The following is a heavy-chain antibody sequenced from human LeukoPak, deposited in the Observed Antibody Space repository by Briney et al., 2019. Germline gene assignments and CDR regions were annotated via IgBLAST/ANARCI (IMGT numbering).Heavy chain of an antibody. J-gene: IGHJ4*02. CDR3: ARAPPPSPGYSYRLIKYYFDH. Sequence: SETLSLTCTVSGGSINDYYWTWIRQPPGKGLEWIGYIYDSGSTNYNPSLRSRVTISVDTSKNEFSLKLTSVTAADTAVYYCARAPPPSPGYSYRLIKYYFDHWSQGTLVTVSS. CDR1: GGSINDYY. V-gene: IGHV4-59*01. CDR2: IYDSGST. D-gene: IGHD5-18*01.